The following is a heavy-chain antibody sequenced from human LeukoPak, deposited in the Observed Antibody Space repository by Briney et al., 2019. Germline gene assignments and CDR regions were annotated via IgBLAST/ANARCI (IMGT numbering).Heavy chain of an antibody. D-gene: IGHD3-10*01. J-gene: IGHJ4*02. CDR3: ARDALYEFGEFHFDY. Sequence: ASVKVSCKASRYTFTSYAMHWVRQAPGQRLEWMGWINAGNGNTKYSQKFQGRVTITRDTSASTAYMELSSLRSEDTAVYYCARDALYEFGEFHFDYWGQGTLVTVSS. V-gene: IGHV1-3*01. CDR1: RYTFTSYA. CDR2: INAGNGNT.